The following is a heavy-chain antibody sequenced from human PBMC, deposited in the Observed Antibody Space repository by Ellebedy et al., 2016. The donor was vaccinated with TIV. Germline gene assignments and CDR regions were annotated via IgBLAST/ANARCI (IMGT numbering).Heavy chain of an antibody. CDR3: ARDGVTTRFSLFDY. CDR1: GFTFSTYW. V-gene: IGHV3-7*01. Sequence: GESLKISCAASGFTFSTYWMNWVRLAPGKGLEWVANIKQDGSEKNYVDAVKGRFTISRDNAKNSLYLQMNSLRVEDTAVYYCARDGVTTRFSLFDYWGQGTLVTVSS. J-gene: IGHJ4*02. D-gene: IGHD4-11*01. CDR2: IKQDGSEK.